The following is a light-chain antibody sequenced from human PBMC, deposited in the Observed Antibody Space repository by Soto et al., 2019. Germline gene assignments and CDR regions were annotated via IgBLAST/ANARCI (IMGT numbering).Light chain of an antibody. CDR3: QHYGNSPPEYT. CDR2: GAS. Sequence: EIVLTQSPGTLSLSPGERATLSCRASQSVSSSFFAWYQQRPGQAPRLLIFGASYRATGIPDRFSGTGSGTDFTLTITKLEPEDFAVYYCQHYGNSPPEYTFGPGTKVD. CDR1: QSVSSSF. J-gene: IGKJ3*01. V-gene: IGKV3-20*01.